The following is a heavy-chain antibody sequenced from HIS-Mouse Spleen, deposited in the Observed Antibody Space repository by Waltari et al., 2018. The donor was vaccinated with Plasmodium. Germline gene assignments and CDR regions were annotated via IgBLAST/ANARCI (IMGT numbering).Heavy chain of an antibody. D-gene: IGHD6-13*01. V-gene: IGHV3-30*18. CDR1: GFTFSSCG. CDR2: ISYDGSNK. Sequence: QVQLVESGGGVVQPGRSLRLSCSASGFTFSSCGMHWVRQDPGKGMECVAVISYDGSNKYYADSVKGRFTISRDNSKNTLYLQMNSLRAEDTAVYYCAKDRRSSSWYVDYWGQGTLVTVSS. J-gene: IGHJ4*02. CDR3: AKDRRSSSWYVDY.